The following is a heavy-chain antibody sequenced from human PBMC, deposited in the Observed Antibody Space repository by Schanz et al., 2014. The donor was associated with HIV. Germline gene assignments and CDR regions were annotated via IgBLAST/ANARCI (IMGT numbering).Heavy chain of an antibody. CDR1: GFTFSSYG. Sequence: QVQLVESGGGVVQPGRSLRLSCAASGFTFSSYGMHWVRQAPGKGLEWVAVISYDGSNEYYADSVKGRFNLSRDNSENTVYLQMNSLRAEDTAVYYCAKEWYYGSGSMDYGLDVWGQGTTVTVSS. J-gene: IGHJ6*02. CDR2: ISYDGSNE. D-gene: IGHD3-10*01. CDR3: AKEWYYGSGSMDYGLDV. V-gene: IGHV3-30*18.